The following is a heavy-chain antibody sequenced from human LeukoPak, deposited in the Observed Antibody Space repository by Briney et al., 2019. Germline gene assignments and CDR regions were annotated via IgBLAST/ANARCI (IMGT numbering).Heavy chain of an antibody. CDR3: AKRGVVIRVILVGFHKEAYYFDS. D-gene: IGHD3-22*01. Sequence: GSLRLSCAVSGITLSNYAMSWVRQAPGKGLEWVAGISGSGGRTHYADSVKGRFTISRDNPKNTLYLQMNNLRAGDTAVYFCAKRGVVIRVILVGFHKEAYYFDSWGQGALVTVSS. CDR2: ISGSGGRT. V-gene: IGHV3-23*01. CDR1: GITLSNYA. J-gene: IGHJ4*02.